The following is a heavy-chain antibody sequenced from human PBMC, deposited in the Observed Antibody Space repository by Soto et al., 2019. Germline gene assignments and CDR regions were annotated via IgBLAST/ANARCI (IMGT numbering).Heavy chain of an antibody. D-gene: IGHD3-3*01. Sequence: QLQLQESGSGLVKPSQTLSLTCAVSGGSISSGGYSWSWIRQPPGKGLEWIGYIYHSGSTYSNPSLQSRITRSADTSNNQFSLKLSSVTAAATAEYDCAEWTVGVVRSYYSYYGMDVWGQGTTVTVSS. CDR1: GGSISSGGYS. CDR3: AEWTVGVVRSYYSYYGMDV. CDR2: IYHSGST. V-gene: IGHV4-30-2*01. J-gene: IGHJ6*02.